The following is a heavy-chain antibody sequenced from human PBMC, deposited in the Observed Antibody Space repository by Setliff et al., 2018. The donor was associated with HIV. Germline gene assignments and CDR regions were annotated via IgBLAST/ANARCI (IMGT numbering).Heavy chain of an antibody. D-gene: IGHD2-21*01. CDR2: ITPSSDII. J-gene: IGHJ5*02. V-gene: IGHV3-48*01. CDR1: GFTLSTYS. Sequence: GGSLRLSCAASGFTLSTYSMNWVRQAPGKGLEWVAYITPSSDIIYYADSVKGRFTISRDNAKNSLYLQMNSLRAEDTAVYYCARDRCGGGFCNLNWFDPWGQGTLVTVSS. CDR3: ARDRCGGGFCNLNWFDP.